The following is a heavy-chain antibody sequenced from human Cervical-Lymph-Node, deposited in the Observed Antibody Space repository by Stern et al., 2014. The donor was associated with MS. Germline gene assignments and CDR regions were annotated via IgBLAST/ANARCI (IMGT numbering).Heavy chain of an antibody. CDR1: GFTFSSYD. V-gene: IGHV3-13*01. CDR3: ARASLYCGGDCYFFDY. CDR2: IGTAGDT. D-gene: IGHD2-21*02. J-gene: IGHJ4*02. Sequence: EMQLVESGGGLVQPGGSLRLSCAASGFTFSSYDMHWVRQATGKGLEWVSAIGTAGDTYYPGSVKGRFTISRENAKNSLYLQMNSLRAGDTAVYYCARASLYCGGDCYFFDYWGQGTLVTVSS.